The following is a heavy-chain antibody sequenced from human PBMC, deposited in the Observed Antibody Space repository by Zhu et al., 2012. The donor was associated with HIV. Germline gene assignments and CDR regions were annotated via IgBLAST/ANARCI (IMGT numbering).Heavy chain of an antibody. D-gene: IGHD3-22*01. CDR2: IYSNGYT. V-gene: IGHV4-59*01. CDR1: IDSISGYY. J-gene: IGHJ4*02. CDR3: ARGPVSGYYHELDS. Sequence: QVQLQESGPGLVKPSETLSLTCTVSIDSISGYYWSWIRQTPGKGLEWIGYIYSNGYTSYYPSLRGRVTISLATSKNQFSLTLYSVTAADTAVYYCARGPVSGYYHELDSWGQGVLVTVSS.